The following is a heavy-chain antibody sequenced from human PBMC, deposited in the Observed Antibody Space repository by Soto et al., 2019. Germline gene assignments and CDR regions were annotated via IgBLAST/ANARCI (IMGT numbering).Heavy chain of an antibody. CDR1: GYTFTGYY. V-gene: IGHV1-2*02. Sequence: ASVKVSCKASGYTFTGYYMHWVRQAPGQGLEWMGWINPNSGGTNYAQKFQGRVTMTRDTSISTAYMELSRLRSDDTAVYYCAREGYYYDSSGSLDYWGQGTLVTAPQ. CDR3: AREGYYYDSSGSLDY. J-gene: IGHJ4*02. CDR2: INPNSGGT. D-gene: IGHD3-22*01.